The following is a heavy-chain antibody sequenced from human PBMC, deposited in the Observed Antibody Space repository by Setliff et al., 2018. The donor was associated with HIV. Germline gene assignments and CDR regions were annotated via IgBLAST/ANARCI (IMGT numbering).Heavy chain of an antibody. V-gene: IGHV5-51*01. CDR3: AMFFSGTPFDF. J-gene: IGHJ4*02. CDR1: GFTYTSYR. CDR2: IYPGDSHT. D-gene: IGHD1-26*01. Sequence: GESLKISCKGSGFTYTSYRIGWVRRMPGKGLEWMGTIYPGDSHTTYSPSFQGQVTISADKSINTAYLQWSSLKASDTAMYYCAMFFSGTPFDFWGQGTLVTVST.